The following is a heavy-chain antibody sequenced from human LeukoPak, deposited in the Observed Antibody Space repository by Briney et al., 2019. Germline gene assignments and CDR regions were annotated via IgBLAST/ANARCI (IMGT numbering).Heavy chain of an antibody. Sequence: GASVMVSCKASGYTFTSYAMHWVRQAPGQRLEWMGWINAGNGNTKYSQEFQGRVTITRDTSASTAYMELSSLRSEDMAVYYCARGLLWFGELPFDPWGQGTLVTVSS. D-gene: IGHD3-10*01. CDR1: GYTFTSYA. V-gene: IGHV1-3*03. CDR3: ARGLLWFGELPFDP. J-gene: IGHJ5*02. CDR2: INAGNGNT.